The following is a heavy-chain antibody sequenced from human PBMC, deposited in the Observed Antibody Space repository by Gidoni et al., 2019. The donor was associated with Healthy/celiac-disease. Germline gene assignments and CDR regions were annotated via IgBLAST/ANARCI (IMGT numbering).Heavy chain of an antibody. CDR1: GFTFADYA. CDR3: AKDISQWLEDYFDY. V-gene: IGHV3-9*01. D-gene: IGHD6-19*01. Sequence: EVQLLESGGGLVQPGRSLRLSCAASGFTFADYARHWVRQAPGKGLEWVSGISWNSGSIGYADSVKGRFTISRDNAKNSLYLQMNSLRAEDTALYYCAKDISQWLEDYFDYWGQGTLVTVSS. J-gene: IGHJ4*02. CDR2: ISWNSGSI.